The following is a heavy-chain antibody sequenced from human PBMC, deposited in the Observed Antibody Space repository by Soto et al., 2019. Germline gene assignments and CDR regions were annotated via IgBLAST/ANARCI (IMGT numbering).Heavy chain of an antibody. CDR1: GGSISSGDYY. CDR3: ARENPIAAAGSPYDY. Sequence: QVQLQESGPGLVKPSQTLSLTCTVSGGSISSGDYYWSWIRQPPGKGLEWIGYIYYSGSTYYNPSLKSRVTISVDTSKNQFSLKLSSVTAADTAVYYCARENPIAAAGSPYDYWGQGTLVTVSS. CDR2: IYYSGST. V-gene: IGHV4-30-4*01. D-gene: IGHD6-13*01. J-gene: IGHJ4*02.